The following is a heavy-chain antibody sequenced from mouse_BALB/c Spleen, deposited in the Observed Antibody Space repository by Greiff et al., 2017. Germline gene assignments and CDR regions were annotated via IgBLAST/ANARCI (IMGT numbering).Heavy chain of an antibody. CDR1: GFTFSSYG. CDR2: INSNGGST. D-gene: IGHD2-14*01. J-gene: IGHJ2*01. V-gene: IGHV5-6-3*01. CDR3: ARDGSRYRYFDY. Sequence: EVQLVESGGGLVQPGGSLKLSCAASGFTFSSYGMSWVRQTPDKRLELVATINSNGGSTYYPDSVKGRFTISRDNAKNTLYLQMSSLKSEDTAMYYCARDGSRYRYFDYWGQGTTLTVSS.